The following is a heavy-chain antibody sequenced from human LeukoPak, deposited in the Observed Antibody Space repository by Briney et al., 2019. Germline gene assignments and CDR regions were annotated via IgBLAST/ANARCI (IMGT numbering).Heavy chain of an antibody. D-gene: IGHD6-25*01. CDR3: ARENLAAAADY. CDR1: EFTFSDYW. V-gene: IGHV3-74*01. CDR2: IRGDGSMT. Sequence: GGSLRLSCAASEFTFSDYWMHWVRQAPGKGLVWVSRIRGDGSMTNYADSVKGRFTISRDNAKNTLYLQMNSLRLKDTAVYYCARENLAAAADYWGQGTVVTVSS. J-gene: IGHJ4*02.